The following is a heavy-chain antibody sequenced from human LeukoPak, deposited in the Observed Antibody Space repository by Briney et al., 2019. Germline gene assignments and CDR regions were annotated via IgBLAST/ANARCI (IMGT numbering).Heavy chain of an antibody. CDR1: GYTFTGYY. Sequence: ASVKVSCKASGYTFTGYYMHWVRQAPGQGLEWMGWINPNSGGTNYAQKFQGRVTMTRDTSISTAYMELSRLRSDDTAVYYCARSGWGLIWFGELLYWGQGTLVTVSS. V-gene: IGHV1-2*02. J-gene: IGHJ4*02. CDR2: INPNSGGT. D-gene: IGHD3-10*01. CDR3: ARSGWGLIWFGELLY.